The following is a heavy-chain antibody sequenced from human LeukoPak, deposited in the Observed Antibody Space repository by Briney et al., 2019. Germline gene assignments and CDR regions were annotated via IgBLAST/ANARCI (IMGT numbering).Heavy chain of an antibody. D-gene: IGHD6-6*01. CDR3: AKDGSIAARRAFDI. V-gene: IGHV3-15*01. CDR1: EFPFSKAW. Sequence: GGSLRLSCAVSEFPFSKAWMSWVRQAPGKGLEWVGRIKSKTDGGTTDYAAPVKGRFTISRDDSKNTLYLQMNSLRAEDTAVYYCAKDGSIAARRAFDIWGQGTMVTVSS. J-gene: IGHJ3*02. CDR2: IKSKTDGGTT.